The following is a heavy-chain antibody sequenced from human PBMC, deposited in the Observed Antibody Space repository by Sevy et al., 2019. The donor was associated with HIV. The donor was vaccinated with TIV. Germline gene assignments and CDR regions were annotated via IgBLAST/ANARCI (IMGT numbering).Heavy chain of an antibody. CDR1: GGSITSLY. CDR3: AGENAWGRGYS. CDR2: IYYNGNI. J-gene: IGHJ4*02. D-gene: IGHD1-26*01. Sequence: SETLSLTCTVSGGSITSLYWNWIRQPPGKGLEWIANIYYNGNINYNPSLKSRVTLSLDTSKNTFSLRLSSVTAADTAMYYCAGENAWGRGYSWGQGTLVTVSS. V-gene: IGHV4-59*08.